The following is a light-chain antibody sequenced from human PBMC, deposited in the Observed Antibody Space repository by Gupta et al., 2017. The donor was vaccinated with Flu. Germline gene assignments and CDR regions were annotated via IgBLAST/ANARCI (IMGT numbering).Light chain of an antibody. CDR3: KSFAINIAYL. CDR1: TTDIGTYDH. Sequence: SVTISCIGSTTDIGTYDHVAWYQQHPGKPPKLIIFDVSHRPAGISDRFSDSKSGTTASLTISGLQPEDEADYYCKSFAINIAYLFGTGTKVTVL. J-gene: IGLJ1*01. V-gene: IGLV2-14*03. CDR2: DVS.